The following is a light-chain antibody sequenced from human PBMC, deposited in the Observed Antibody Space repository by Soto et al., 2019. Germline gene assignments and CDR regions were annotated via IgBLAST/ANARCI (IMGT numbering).Light chain of an antibody. CDR2: EVK. CDR1: SSDIGSYNR. V-gene: IGLV2-18*02. J-gene: IGLJ1*01. Sequence: QSALTQPASASGSPGQSITISCTGTSSDIGSYNRVSWYQQPPGTAPKLIIYEVKNRPSGVPDRFSWSKSGNTASLTISGLQAEDEADYYCNSFTTSSTYVFGTGTKLTVL. CDR3: NSFTTSSTYV.